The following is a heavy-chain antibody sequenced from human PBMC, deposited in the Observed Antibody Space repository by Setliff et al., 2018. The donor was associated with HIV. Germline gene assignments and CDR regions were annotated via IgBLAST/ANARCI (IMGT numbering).Heavy chain of an antibody. CDR3: ARVPRITTLRNAFDI. V-gene: IGHV4-61*09. CDR2: IHTSGNA. Sequence: PSETLSLTCTVSGGSISSGTYFWSWIRQPAGKGLEWIGHIHTSGNANYNPSLNSRVTISVDTSKNHFSLKLSSVTAADTAVYYCARVPRITTLRNAFDIWGQGTMVTVSS. J-gene: IGHJ3*02. CDR1: GGSISSGTYF. D-gene: IGHD3-10*01.